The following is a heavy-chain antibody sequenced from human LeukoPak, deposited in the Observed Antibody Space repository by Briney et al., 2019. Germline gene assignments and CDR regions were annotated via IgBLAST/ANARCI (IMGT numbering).Heavy chain of an antibody. D-gene: IGHD4-23*01. CDR3: AKALYGGTVNLFAP. CDR2: INWNGGST. J-gene: IGHJ5*02. Sequence: GGSLRLSCAASGFTFDDYAMTWVRQGPGKGLEWVSNINWNGGSTAYADSVKGRFTMSRDNAKNSLYLQMNSLRAEDTAFYYRAKALYGGTVNLFAPRGQGTLVTVSS. V-gene: IGHV3-20*04. CDR1: GFTFDDYA.